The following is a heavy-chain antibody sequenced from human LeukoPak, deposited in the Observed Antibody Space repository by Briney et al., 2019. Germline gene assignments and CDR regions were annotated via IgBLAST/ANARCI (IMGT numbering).Heavy chain of an antibody. CDR1: GGSISSYY. V-gene: IGHV4-59*12. D-gene: IGHD2-2*01. CDR3: ARGRGYSGDIVVVPAAVRNWFDP. Sequence: PSETLSLTCTVSGGSISSYYWSWIRQPPGKGLEWIGYIYYSGSTNYNPSLKSRVTISVDTSKNQFSLKLSSVTAADTAVYYCARGRGYSGDIVVVPAAVRNWFDPWGQGTLVTVSS. CDR2: IYYSGST. J-gene: IGHJ5*02.